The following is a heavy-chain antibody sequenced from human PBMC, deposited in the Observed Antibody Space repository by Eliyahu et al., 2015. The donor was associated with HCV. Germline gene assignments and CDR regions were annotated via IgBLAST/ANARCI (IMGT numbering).Heavy chain of an antibody. D-gene: IGHD2-15*01. CDR2: IYYSGST. V-gene: IGHV4-39*01. J-gene: IGHJ4*02. CDR3: ASLTWDIVVVGDY. Sequence: PSETLSLTCTVSGGSISSSSYYWGWIRQPPGKGLEWIGSIYYSGSTYYNPSLKSRVTISVDTSKNQFSLKLSSVTAADTAVYYCASLTWDIVVVGDYWGQGTLVTVSS. CDR1: GGSISSSSYY.